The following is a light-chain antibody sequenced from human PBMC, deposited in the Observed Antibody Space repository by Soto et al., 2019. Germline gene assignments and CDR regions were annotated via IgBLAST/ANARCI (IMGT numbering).Light chain of an antibody. J-gene: IGKJ1*01. CDR1: QGISTY. Sequence: DIQMTQSPSTLPASVGDRVTITCRASQGISTYLNWYQQRAGLAPRLLIYAASSLQSGVPPRFSGSGSGTDFTLTISSLQPEDFATYFCQQTYSAPPTFGQGTKVDIK. CDR2: AAS. V-gene: IGKV1-39*01. CDR3: QQTYSAPPT.